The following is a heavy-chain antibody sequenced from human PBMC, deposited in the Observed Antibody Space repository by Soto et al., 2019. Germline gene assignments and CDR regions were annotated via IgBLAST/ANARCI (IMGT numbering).Heavy chain of an antibody. CDR1: GGSFSKYG. D-gene: IGHD1-26*01. J-gene: IGHJ6*02. Sequence: QVQLVQSGAEVKMPGSSVRVSCKASGGSFSKYGISWVRQAPGQGLEWMGGIIPMFGIGNYAEKFLGRVTITADESTSTRRMELSTLRPEDTAVYFWARGYRETYFYAMHVWGPGPTVTVSS. V-gene: IGHV1-69*01. CDR2: IIPMFGIG. CDR3: ARGYRETYFYAMHV.